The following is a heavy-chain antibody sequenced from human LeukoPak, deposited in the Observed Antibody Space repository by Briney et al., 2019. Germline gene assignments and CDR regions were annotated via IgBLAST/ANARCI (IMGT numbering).Heavy chain of an antibody. CDR1: GFTVSSIY. D-gene: IGHD1-1*01. V-gene: IGHV3-74*01. J-gene: IGHJ4*02. CDR2: INTDGGST. Sequence: GGSLRLSCAASGFTVSSIYMSWVSQAPGKGLVWVSRINTDGGSTTYADSVKGRFTTSRDNAKNTLYLQMNSLRAEDTAVYYCARGSWYSFDYWGQGTLVTVSS. CDR3: ARGSWYSFDY.